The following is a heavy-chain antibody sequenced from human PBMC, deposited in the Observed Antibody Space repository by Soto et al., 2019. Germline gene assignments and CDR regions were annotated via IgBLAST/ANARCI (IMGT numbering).Heavy chain of an antibody. CDR3: ARVYYYGSGTPLYYYYYGMDV. CDR1: GYSFTSYW. J-gene: IGHJ6*02. V-gene: IGHV5-10-1*01. D-gene: IGHD3-10*01. Sequence: GEPLKISCKGSGYSFTSYWISWVRQMPGKGLEWMGRIDPSDSYTNYSPSFQGHVTISADKSISTAYLLWSSLKASDTAMYYCARVYYYGSGTPLYYYYYGMDVWGQGTTVTVSS. CDR2: IDPSDSYT.